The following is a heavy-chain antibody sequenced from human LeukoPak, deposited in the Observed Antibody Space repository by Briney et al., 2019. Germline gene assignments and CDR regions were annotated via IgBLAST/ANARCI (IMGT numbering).Heavy chain of an antibody. CDR3: ARALVEYDSSGWAYAFDI. V-gene: IGHV1-46*01. CDR2: INPSGGST. CDR1: GYTFTGYY. Sequence: GASVKVSCKASGYTFTGYYMHWVRQAPGQGLEWMGIINPSGGSTSYAQKFQGRVTMTRDMSTSTVYMELSSLRSEDTAVYYCARALVEYDSSGWAYAFDIWGQGTMVTVSS. D-gene: IGHD3-22*01. J-gene: IGHJ3*02.